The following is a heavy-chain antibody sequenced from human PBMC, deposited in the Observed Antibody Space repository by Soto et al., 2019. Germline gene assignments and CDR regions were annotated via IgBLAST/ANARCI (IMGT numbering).Heavy chain of an antibody. V-gene: IGHV3-23*01. CDR1: GFTFSNYA. D-gene: IGHD2-15*01. CDR3: AKAGCSGGTCYLYYFDY. Sequence: PGGSLRLSCAASGFTFSNYAMSWVRQAPGKGLEWVSTISGRGANTYYADSVKGRFTISRDNSRNTLYLQMDSLRVEDSAVYSCAKAGCSGGTCYLYYFDYWGQGALVTVSS. J-gene: IGHJ4*02. CDR2: ISGRGANT.